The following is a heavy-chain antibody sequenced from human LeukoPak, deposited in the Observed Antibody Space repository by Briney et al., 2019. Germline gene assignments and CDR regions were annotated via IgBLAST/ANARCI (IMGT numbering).Heavy chain of an antibody. D-gene: IGHD3-3*01. CDR3: AKESVSGAYYGMDV. Sequence: GGSLRLSCAASGFTFDRYAMSWVRQAPGKGLEWVSAISGSGGNTYYADSVKSRFTISRDNSKNTLYLQMNSLRADDTAVYYCAKESVSGAYYGMDVWGQGTTVTVSS. CDR2: ISGSGGNT. V-gene: IGHV3-23*01. J-gene: IGHJ6*02. CDR1: GFTFDRYA.